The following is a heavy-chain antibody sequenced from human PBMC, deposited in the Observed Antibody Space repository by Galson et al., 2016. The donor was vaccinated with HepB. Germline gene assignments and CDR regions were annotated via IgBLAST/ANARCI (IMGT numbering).Heavy chain of an antibody. V-gene: IGHV3-15*01. D-gene: IGHD6-13*01. Sequence: SLRLSCAASGFTFSNAWMSWVRQAPGKGLEWVGRIKSKTDGGTTDYAAPVKGRFTISRDDSKNTRYLQMNSLKTEDTAVYYCTTEEESAAGTDYFDYWGQGTLVTVSS. J-gene: IGHJ4*02. CDR1: GFTFSNAW. CDR3: TTEEESAAGTDYFDY. CDR2: IKSKTDGGTT.